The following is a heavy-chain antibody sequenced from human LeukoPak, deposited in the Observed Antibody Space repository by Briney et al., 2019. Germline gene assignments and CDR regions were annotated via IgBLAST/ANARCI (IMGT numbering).Heavy chain of an antibody. J-gene: IGHJ5*02. CDR3: ARADSSRGFDP. Sequence: PSETLSLTCTVSGGSISSHYLSWIRQPPGKGLEWIGYIYYSGSTNYNPSLKSRVTISVDTSKNQFSLKLSSVTAADTAVYYCARADSSRGFDPWGQGTLVTVSS. D-gene: IGHD3-22*01. V-gene: IGHV4-59*11. CDR2: IYYSGST. CDR1: GGSISSHY.